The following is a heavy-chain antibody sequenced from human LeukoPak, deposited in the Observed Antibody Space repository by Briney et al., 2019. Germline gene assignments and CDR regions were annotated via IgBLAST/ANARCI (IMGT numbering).Heavy chain of an antibody. J-gene: IGHJ6*02. Sequence: GGSLRLSCAASGFTFSSYSMNWVRQAPGKGLEWVSSISSSSSYIYYADSVKGRFTISRDNAKNSLYLQMNSLRAEDTAVYYCAREADSSGWYYYGMDVWGQGTTVTVSS. D-gene: IGHD6-19*01. CDR3: AREADSSGWYYYGMDV. V-gene: IGHV3-21*01. CDR2: ISSSSSYI. CDR1: GFTFSSYS.